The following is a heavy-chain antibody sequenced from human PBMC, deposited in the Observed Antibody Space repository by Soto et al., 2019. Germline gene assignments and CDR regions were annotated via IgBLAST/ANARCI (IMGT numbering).Heavy chain of an antibody. CDR3: TRDLRRGFDY. V-gene: IGHV3-49*04. CDR1: GFTFSDYA. Sequence: GGSLRLSCTASGFTFSDYAMIWVRQAPGKGLEWVGFIRSKAYGGTTEYAASVKGRFTISRDDSTGITYLQMNSLKTEDTALYYCTRDLRRGFDYWGQGTLVTVSS. D-gene: IGHD3-10*01. J-gene: IGHJ4*02. CDR2: IRSKAYGGTT.